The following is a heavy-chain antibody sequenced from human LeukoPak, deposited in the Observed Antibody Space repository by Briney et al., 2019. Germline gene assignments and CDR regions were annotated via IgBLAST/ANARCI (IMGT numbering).Heavy chain of an antibody. CDR1: GGSFSGYY. CDR3: ARGFRYSSGY. CDR2: INHSGST. Sequence: PSETLSLTCAVYGGSFSGYYWSWIRQPPGKGLEWIGEINHSGSTNYNPSLKSRVTISVDTSKNQFSLKLSSVTAADTAVYYCARGFRYSSGYWGQGTLVTVSS. V-gene: IGHV4-34*01. J-gene: IGHJ4*02. D-gene: IGHD6-19*01.